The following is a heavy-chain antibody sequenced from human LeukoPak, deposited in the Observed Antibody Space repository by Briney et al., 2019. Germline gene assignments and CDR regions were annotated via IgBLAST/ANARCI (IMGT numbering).Heavy chain of an antibody. V-gene: IGHV3-20*01. J-gene: IGHJ6*02. Sequence: XRHAPXXXLEWVSGINWNGGSTGYADSVKGRFTISRDNAKNSLYLQMNSLRAEDTALYHCARAIAALGGMDVWGQGTTVTVSS. CDR3: ARAIAALGGMDV. CDR2: INWNGGST. D-gene: IGHD6-13*01.